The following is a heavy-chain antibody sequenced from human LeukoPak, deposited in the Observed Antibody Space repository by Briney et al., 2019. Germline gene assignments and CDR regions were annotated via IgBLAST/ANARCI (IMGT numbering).Heavy chain of an antibody. CDR1: GFSFRSYW. CDR3: GGSSDAFDI. J-gene: IGHJ3*02. D-gene: IGHD6-6*01. CDR2: INSDGSST. Sequence: GGSLRLSRAASGFSFRSYWMHWVRQAPGKGLVWVSRINSDGSSTSYADSVKGRFTISRDNAKNTLYLQMNSLRAEDTAVYYCGGSSDAFDIWGQGTMVTVSS. V-gene: IGHV3-74*01.